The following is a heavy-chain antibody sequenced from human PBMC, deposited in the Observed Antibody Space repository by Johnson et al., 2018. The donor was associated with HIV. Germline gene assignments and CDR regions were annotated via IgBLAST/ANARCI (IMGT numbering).Heavy chain of an antibody. J-gene: IGHJ3*02. CDR2: FSIDGDST. Sequence: VQLVESGGGLVQPGGSLRLSCAASGFTFSRFAMHWVRQAPGKGLEYVSGFSIDGDSTYYANYVKGRITISRDNSKNTLYLQMGGLRTEDMAVYYCARKGGYGQAFDIWGQGTLVTVSS. CDR3: ARKGGYGQAFDI. V-gene: IGHV3-64*01. D-gene: IGHD5-18*01. CDR1: GFTFSRFA.